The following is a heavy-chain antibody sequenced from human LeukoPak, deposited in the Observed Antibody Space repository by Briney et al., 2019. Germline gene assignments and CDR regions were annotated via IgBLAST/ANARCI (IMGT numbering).Heavy chain of an antibody. CDR1: GYTFTSYG. CDR2: ISAYNGNT. V-gene: IGHV1-18*01. Sequence: ASVKVSCKASGYTFTSYGIRWVRPAPGQGLEWMGWISAYNGNTNYAQKLQGRVTMTTDTSTSTAYMELRSLRSDDTAVHYCAREDEAYGLTVGVKIDYWGQGTLVTVSS. J-gene: IGHJ4*02. CDR3: AREDEAYGLTVGVKIDY. D-gene: IGHD2-21*01.